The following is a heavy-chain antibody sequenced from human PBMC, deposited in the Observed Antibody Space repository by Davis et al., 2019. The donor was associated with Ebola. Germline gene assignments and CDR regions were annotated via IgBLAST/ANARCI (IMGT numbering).Heavy chain of an antibody. V-gene: IGHV3-23*01. Sequence: GESLKISCAASGFTFSTYSMNWVRQAPGKGLEWVSAISGSGGSTYYADSVKGRFTISRDNSKNTLYLQMNSLRAEDTAVYYCAKDRDDSSGYYGVDAFDIWGQGTMVTVSS. CDR1: GFTFSTYS. J-gene: IGHJ3*02. D-gene: IGHD3-22*01. CDR3: AKDRDDSSGYYGVDAFDI. CDR2: ISGSGGST.